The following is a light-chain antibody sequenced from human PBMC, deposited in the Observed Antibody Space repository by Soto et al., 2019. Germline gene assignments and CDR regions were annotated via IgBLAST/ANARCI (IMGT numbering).Light chain of an antibody. CDR1: SSDVGAYNH. CDR3: SSYTSTNTLV. Sequence: QSALIQPASVSGSPGQSITISCTGTSSDVGAYNHVSWYQQHPGKAPKLMIYDVSNRPSGVSNRFSGSKSGNTASLTISGLQAEDEAEYNCSSYTSTNTLVFGGGTKLTVL. J-gene: IGLJ2*01. CDR2: DVS. V-gene: IGLV2-14*01.